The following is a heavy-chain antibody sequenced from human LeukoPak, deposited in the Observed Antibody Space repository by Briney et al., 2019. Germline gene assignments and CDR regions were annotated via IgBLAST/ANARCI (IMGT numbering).Heavy chain of an antibody. J-gene: IGHJ4*02. D-gene: IGHD2-2*01. V-gene: IGHV3-7*03. CDR1: GFTFSNYF. Sequence: GGSLRLSCAASGFTFSNYFMSWVRQAPGKGLEWVANIKQDGSEKYYVVSVKGRFTISRDNARDSLYLQMNSLRAEDTAVYYCARVRYCGSSSCNHFDSWGQGTLVTVSS. CDR3: ARVRYCGSSSCNHFDS. CDR2: IKQDGSEK.